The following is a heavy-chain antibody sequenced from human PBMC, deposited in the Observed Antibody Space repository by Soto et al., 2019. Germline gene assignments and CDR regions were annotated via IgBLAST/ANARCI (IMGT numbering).Heavy chain of an antibody. CDR2: IKQDGSEK. CDR3: ASVDIVATIYDAFDI. Sequence: PGGSLRLSCAAPGFTFSSYWMSWVRQAPGKGLEWVANIKQDGSEKYYVDSVKGRFTISRDNAKNSLYLQMNSLRAEDTAVYYCASVDIVATIYDAFDIWGQGTMVTVSS. D-gene: IGHD5-12*01. CDR1: GFTFSSYW. V-gene: IGHV3-7*01. J-gene: IGHJ3*02.